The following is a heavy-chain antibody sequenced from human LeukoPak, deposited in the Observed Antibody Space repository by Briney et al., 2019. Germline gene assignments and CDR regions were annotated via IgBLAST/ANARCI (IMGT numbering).Heavy chain of an antibody. V-gene: IGHV4-39*03. CDR2: IYYSGST. Sequence: SETLSLTRTVSGGSISSSSYYWGWIRQPPGKGLEWNGSIYYSGSTYYNPSLKSRVTIFVDTSKNQFSLKLSSVTAADTAVYXXXRVQESQIDYYFDYWGQGTLVTVSS. J-gene: IGHJ4*02. D-gene: IGHD3-9*01. CDR1: GGSISSSSYY. CDR3: XRVQESQIDYYFDY.